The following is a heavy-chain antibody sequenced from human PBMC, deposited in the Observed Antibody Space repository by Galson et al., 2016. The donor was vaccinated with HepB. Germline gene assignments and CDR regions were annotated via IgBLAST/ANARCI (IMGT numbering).Heavy chain of an antibody. CDR2: IYWDDDE. D-gene: IGHD5-12*01. J-gene: IGHJ4*02. V-gene: IGHV2-5*02. CDR1: GFSVSTSGMG. Sequence: ALVKPTQTLTLTCTFSGFSVSTSGMGVGWIRQSPGKALEWLALIYWDDDERYSQSLKTRLTITKDTSKNQVVLTMTNMDLEDTATYYCARINIGLATYCFDSWGQGTLVTVSS. CDR3: ARINIGLATYCFDS.